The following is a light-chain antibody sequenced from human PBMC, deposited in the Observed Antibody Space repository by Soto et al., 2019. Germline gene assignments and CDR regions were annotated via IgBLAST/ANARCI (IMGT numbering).Light chain of an antibody. V-gene: IGKV1-8*01. CDR3: QQYYSYPRT. J-gene: IGKJ1*01. CDR1: QGISSY. CDR2: AAS. Sequence: IRMTQSPSSLSASPGDRVTITCRASQGISSYLAWYQQKPGKAPKLLIYAASTLQSGVPSRFSGSGSGTDFTLTISCLQSEDFATYYCQQYYSYPRTFGQGTKVDIK.